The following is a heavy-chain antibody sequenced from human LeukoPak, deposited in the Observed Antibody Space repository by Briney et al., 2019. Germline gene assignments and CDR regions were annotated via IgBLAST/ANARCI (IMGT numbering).Heavy chain of an antibody. CDR2: IAGDGSST. CDR3: ARGRPHGNDY. D-gene: IGHD4-23*01. J-gene: IGHJ4*02. V-gene: IGHV3-74*01. Sequence: PGGSLRLSCVASGFPFSSYWMNWVRQAPGKGLVWVSRIAGDGSSTTYADSVKGRFSISRDNAKNTLYLQINSLRVEDTAVYYCARGRPHGNDYWGQGTLVTVSS. CDR1: GFPFSSYW.